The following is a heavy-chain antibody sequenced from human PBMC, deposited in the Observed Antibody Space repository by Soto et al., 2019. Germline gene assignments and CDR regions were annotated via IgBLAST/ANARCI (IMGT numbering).Heavy chain of an antibody. Sequence: RGESLKISCKGSGYSFTSYWIGWVRQMPGKGLEWMGIIYPGDSDTRYSPSFQGQVTISADKSISTAYLQWSNLKASDTAMYYCARQRDSSSFRDYYYYYGMDIWGQGTTVTVSS. D-gene: IGHD6-6*01. CDR1: GYSFTSYW. V-gene: IGHV5-51*01. CDR2: IYPGDSDT. CDR3: ARQRDSSSFRDYYYYYGMDI. J-gene: IGHJ6*02.